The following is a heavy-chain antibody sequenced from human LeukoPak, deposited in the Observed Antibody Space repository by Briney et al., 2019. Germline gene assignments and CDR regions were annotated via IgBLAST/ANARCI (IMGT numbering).Heavy chain of an antibody. V-gene: IGHV4-61*02. CDR1: GVSISSGTYY. CDR2: IYTSGTT. Sequence: SQTLSLTCTVSGVSISSGTYYWSWIRQPAGKGLEWIGRIYTSGTTNYNPSLKSRVTISLDTSKNQFSLRLSSVTAADTAVYYCARDLRGRYCSGGSCYSEADHWGQGTLVTVSS. J-gene: IGHJ4*02. CDR3: ARDLRGRYCSGGSCYSEADH. D-gene: IGHD2-15*01.